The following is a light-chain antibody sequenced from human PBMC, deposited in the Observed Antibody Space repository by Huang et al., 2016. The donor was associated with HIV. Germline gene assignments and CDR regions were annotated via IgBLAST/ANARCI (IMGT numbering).Light chain of an antibody. V-gene: IGKV3-20*01. CDR2: AAS. CDR1: QSVRSSY. CDR3: QQYGTSPPTLT. Sequence: EIVLTQSPGTLSLSPGERATLSCRASQSVRSSYLAWYQQTPGQAPRLLVYAASSRATGIPDRFSGSGSGTDFTLAISRLEPEDFALYYCQQYGTSPPTLTFGGGTKVE. J-gene: IGKJ4*01.